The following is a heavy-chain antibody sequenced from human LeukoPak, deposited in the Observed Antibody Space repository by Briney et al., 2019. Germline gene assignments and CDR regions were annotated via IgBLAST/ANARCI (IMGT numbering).Heavy chain of an antibody. CDR3: ARDNVALSYFDY. Sequence: PSETLSLTCNVSGGSISSYYWNWIRQPAGKGLEWIGYIYYSGSTYYNPSLKSRVTISVDTSKNQFSLKLSSVTAADTAVYYCARDNVALSYFDYWGQGTLVTVSS. CDR1: GGSISSYY. V-gene: IGHV4-59*06. D-gene: IGHD2-15*01. CDR2: IYYSGST. J-gene: IGHJ4*02.